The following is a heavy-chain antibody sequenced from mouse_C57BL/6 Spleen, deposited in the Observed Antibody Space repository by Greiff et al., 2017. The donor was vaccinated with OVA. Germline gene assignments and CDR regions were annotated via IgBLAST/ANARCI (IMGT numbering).Heavy chain of an antibody. J-gene: IGHJ2*01. CDR3: ARSYYSNYLDY. D-gene: IGHD2-5*01. Sequence: QVQLKQPGAELVKPGASVKLSCKASGYTFTSYWMHWVKQRPGQGLEWIGMIHPNSGSTNYNEKFKSKATLTVDKSSSTAYMQLSSLTSEDSAVYYCARSYYSNYLDYWGQGTTLTVSS. CDR1: GYTFTSYW. CDR2: IHPNSGST. V-gene: IGHV1-64*01.